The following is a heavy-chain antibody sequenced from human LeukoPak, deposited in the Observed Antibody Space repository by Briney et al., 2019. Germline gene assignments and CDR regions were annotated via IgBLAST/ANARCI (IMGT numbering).Heavy chain of an antibody. CDR1: GGSISSYY. J-gene: IGHJ6*02. V-gene: IGHV4-59*08. Sequence: SETLTLTCTVSGGSISSYYWSWIRQPPGKGLEWIGYIYYSGSTNYNPSLKSRVTISVDTSKNQFSLKLSSVTAADTAVYYCARRIAAPPNYYGMDVWGQGTTVTVSS. D-gene: IGHD6-13*01. CDR2: IYYSGST. CDR3: ARRIAAPPNYYGMDV.